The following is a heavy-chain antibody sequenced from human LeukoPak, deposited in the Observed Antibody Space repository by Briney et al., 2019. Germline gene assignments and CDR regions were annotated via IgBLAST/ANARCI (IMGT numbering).Heavy chain of an antibody. D-gene: IGHD3-10*01. V-gene: IGHV1-18*01. Sequence: ASVKVSCKASGYTFTNYGISWVRQAPGQGLERMGWISGHSGNTKYAQRLQGRVIMTTDTSTSTAYMELRSLKSDDTAVYYCARDVLSGGLDVFDIWGQGTMVTVSS. CDR2: ISGHSGNT. CDR3: ARDVLSGGLDVFDI. J-gene: IGHJ3*02. CDR1: GYTFTNYG.